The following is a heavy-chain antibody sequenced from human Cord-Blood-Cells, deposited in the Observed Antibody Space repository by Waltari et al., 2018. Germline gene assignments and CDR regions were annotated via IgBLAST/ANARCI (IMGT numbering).Heavy chain of an antibody. CDR3: ARALHYYGSGSYLAPFDI. V-gene: IGHV1-3*01. D-gene: IGHD3-10*01. Sequence: QVQLVQSGAEVKKPGASVKVSCKASGYTFTSYAMHWVRQAPGQRLEWMGWINAGNGNTKDSQKFQGRVTITRDTSASTAYMELSSLRSEDTAVYYCARALHYYGSGSYLAPFDIWGQGTMVTVSS. J-gene: IGHJ3*02. CDR2: INAGNGNT. CDR1: GYTFTSYA.